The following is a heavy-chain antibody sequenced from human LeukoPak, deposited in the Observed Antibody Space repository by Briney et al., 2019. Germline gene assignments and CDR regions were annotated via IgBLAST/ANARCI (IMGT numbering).Heavy chain of an antibody. Sequence: GGSLRLSCAASGFTVSSTYMSWVRQAPGKGLEWVSVIYSTGTTKYTDSVKGRFTISRDNSKNTLYLQMNSLRAEDTALSYCGVAGFEWGQGTLVTVSS. D-gene: IGHD6-19*01. J-gene: IGHJ4*02. CDR2: IYSTGTT. CDR3: GVAGFE. V-gene: IGHV3-53*01. CDR1: GFTVSSTY.